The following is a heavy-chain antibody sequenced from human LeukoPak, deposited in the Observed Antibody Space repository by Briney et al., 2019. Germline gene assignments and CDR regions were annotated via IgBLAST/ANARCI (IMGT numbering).Heavy chain of an antibody. CDR1: GGSISSYY. V-gene: IGHV4-59*01. Sequence: SETLSLTCTVSGGSISSYYWSWLRHPPGKGLEWIGYIHYSGSTNYNPSLKSRVTMSVDTSKNQFSLKLSSVTAADTAVYYCARVDYDSSGYSDYWGQGTLVTVSS. D-gene: IGHD3-22*01. J-gene: IGHJ4*02. CDR3: ARVDYDSSGYSDY. CDR2: IHYSGST.